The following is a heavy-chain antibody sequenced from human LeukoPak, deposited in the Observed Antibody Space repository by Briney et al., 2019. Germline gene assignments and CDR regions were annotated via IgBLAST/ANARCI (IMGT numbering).Heavy chain of an antibody. CDR1: GYTLTELS. V-gene: IGHV1-24*01. D-gene: IGHD3-10*01. CDR3: ATGPPITMVRGVITYFDY. CDR2: FDPEDGET. Sequence: ASVKVSCKVSGYTLTELSMHWVRQAPGKGLEWMGGFDPEDGETIYAQKFQGRVTMTEDTSTDTAYMELSSLRSEDTAVYYCATGPPITMVRGVITYFDYWGQGTLVTVSS. J-gene: IGHJ4*02.